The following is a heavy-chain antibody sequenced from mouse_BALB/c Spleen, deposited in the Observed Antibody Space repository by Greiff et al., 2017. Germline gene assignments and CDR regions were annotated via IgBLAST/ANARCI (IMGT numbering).Heavy chain of an antibody. CDR1: GFTFTDYY. CDR2: IRNKANGYTT. CDR3: ARDQMGQAY. V-gene: IGHV7-3*02. Sequence: EVKLVESGGGLVQPGGSLRLSCATSGFTFTDYYMSWVRQPPGKALEWLGFIRNKANGYTTEYSASVKGRFTISRDNSQSILYLPMNTLRAEDSATYYCARDQMGQAYWGQGTLVTVSA. D-gene: IGHD4-1*02. J-gene: IGHJ3*01.